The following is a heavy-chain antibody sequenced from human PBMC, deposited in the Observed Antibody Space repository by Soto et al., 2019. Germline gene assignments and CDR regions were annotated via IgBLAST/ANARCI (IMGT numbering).Heavy chain of an antibody. Sequence: PSETLSLTCTVSGGSISSGHYYWSWIRQPPGKGLEWIGYIYYSGSTYYNPSLKSRVTISVDTSKNQFSLKLSSVTAADTAVYYCARDRTTVTTSEVDYYYGMDVWGQGTTVTVS. CDR2: IYYSGST. D-gene: IGHD4-4*01. CDR1: GGSISSGHYY. CDR3: ARDRTTVTTSEVDYYYGMDV. J-gene: IGHJ6*02. V-gene: IGHV4-30-4*01.